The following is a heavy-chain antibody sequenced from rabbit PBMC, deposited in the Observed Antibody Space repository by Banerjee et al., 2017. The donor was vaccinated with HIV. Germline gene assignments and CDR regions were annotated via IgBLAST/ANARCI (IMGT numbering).Heavy chain of an antibody. D-gene: IGHD6-1*01. CDR3: GRDRGVGYDLNL. Sequence: QEQLEESGGDLVKPGASLTLTCTASGFSFSSSYCMCWVRQAPGKGLEWIACIYAGSSGSTYFANWAKGRFTISKTSSTTVTLQMTSLTDADTATYFCGRDRGVGYDLNLWGPGTLVTVS. CDR2: IYAGSSGST. CDR1: GFSFSSSYC. V-gene: IGHV1S45*01. J-gene: IGHJ6*01.